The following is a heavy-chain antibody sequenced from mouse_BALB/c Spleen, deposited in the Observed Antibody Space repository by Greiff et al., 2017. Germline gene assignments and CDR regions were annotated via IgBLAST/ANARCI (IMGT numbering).Heavy chain of an antibody. CDR2: INPGSGGT. J-gene: IGHJ3*02. V-gene: IGHV1-54*03. CDR1: GYAFTNYL. Sequence: QVQLQQSGAELVRPGTSVKVSCKASGYAFTNYLIEWVKQRPGQGLEWIGVINPGSGGTNYNEKFKGKATLTADKSSSTAYMQLSSLTSDDSAVYFCANYYGSPWGQGTLVTVSA. D-gene: IGHD1-1*01. CDR3: ANYYGSP.